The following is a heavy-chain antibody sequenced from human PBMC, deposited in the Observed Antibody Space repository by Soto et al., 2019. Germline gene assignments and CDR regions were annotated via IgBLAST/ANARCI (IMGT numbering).Heavy chain of an antibody. J-gene: IGHJ4*02. CDR3: ARVSPAPMWSSPFGY. Sequence: ASVKVSCKASGYTFTSYAMHWVRQAPGQRLEWMGWINAGNGNTKYSQKFQGRVTITRDTSASTAYMELSSLRSEDTAVYYCARVSPAPMWSSPFGYWGQGTLVTVSS. D-gene: IGHD2-21*01. CDR1: GYTFTSYA. V-gene: IGHV1-3*01. CDR2: INAGNGNT.